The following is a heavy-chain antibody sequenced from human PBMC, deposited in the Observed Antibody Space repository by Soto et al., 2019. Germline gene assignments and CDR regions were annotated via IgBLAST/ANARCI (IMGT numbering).Heavy chain of an antibody. CDR3: ARTAVAGMEVDY. Sequence: GGSLRLSCAASGFTFSSYSMNWVRQAPGKGLEWVSSISSSSSYIYYADSVKGRFTISRDNAKNSLYLQMNSLRAEDTAVYYCARTAVAGMEVDYWGQGTLVTVSS. V-gene: IGHV3-21*01. D-gene: IGHD6-19*01. CDR1: GFTFSSYS. J-gene: IGHJ4*02. CDR2: ISSSSSYI.